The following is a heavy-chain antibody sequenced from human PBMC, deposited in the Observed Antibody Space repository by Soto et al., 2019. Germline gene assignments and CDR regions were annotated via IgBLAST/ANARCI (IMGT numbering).Heavy chain of an antibody. J-gene: IGHJ2*01. CDR2: IYYSGGT. CDR3: ARVYTTGWYFDL. CDR1: GGSISDYY. D-gene: IGHD4-4*01. Sequence: QVQLQESGPGLVKPSETLSLTCTVSGGSISDYYWSWIRQPPGKGLEWIGYIYYSGGTNDNPSLKSRVTISEAMSTNQFSLRLTSVPASDTAVYYCARVYTTGWYFDLWGRGTLVTVSS. V-gene: IGHV4-59*01.